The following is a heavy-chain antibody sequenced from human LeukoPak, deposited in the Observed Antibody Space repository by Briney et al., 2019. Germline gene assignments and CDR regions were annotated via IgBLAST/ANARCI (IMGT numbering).Heavy chain of an antibody. CDR2: ISWNSGSI. D-gene: IGHD1-26*01. CDR3: AKDGSLDTFDY. V-gene: IGHV3-9*01. J-gene: IGHJ4*02. CDR1: GFTFDDYA. Sequence: GGSLRLSCAASGFTFDDYAMHWVRHAPGKGLEWVSGISWNSGSIGYADSVKGRFTISRDNAKNSLYLQMNSLRAEDTALYYCAKDGSLDTFDYWGQGTLVTVSS.